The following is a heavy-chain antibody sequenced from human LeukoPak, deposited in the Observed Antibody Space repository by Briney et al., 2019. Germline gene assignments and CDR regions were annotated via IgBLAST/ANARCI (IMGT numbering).Heavy chain of an antibody. CDR1: GFTFSNFW. CDR2: IYGDGSFT. CDR3: GLVPYYGMDV. D-gene: IGHD6-19*01. J-gene: IGHJ6*02. V-gene: IGHV3-74*01. Sequence: GGSLRLSCAASGFTFSNFWMHWVRQAPGKGLVWVALIYGDGSFTRYADSVKGRFTISRDNAKNTVYLQMNSLRAEDTAVYYCGLVPYYGMDVWGQGTTVTVSS.